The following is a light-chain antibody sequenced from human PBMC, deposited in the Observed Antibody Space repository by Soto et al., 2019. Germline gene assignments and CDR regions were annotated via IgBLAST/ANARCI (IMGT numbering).Light chain of an antibody. V-gene: IGKV3-15*01. J-gene: IGKJ2*01. Sequence: EFVLTQSPATLSVSPGERVILSCRASQSVSDNLAWYQQKPGQAPRLLIYGASTRATTIPARFSGSGSGTEFTLTFSSLQSEDFAVYYCQQSNNWPYTCGQCTKLDIK. CDR1: QSVSDN. CDR2: GAS. CDR3: QQSNNWPYT.